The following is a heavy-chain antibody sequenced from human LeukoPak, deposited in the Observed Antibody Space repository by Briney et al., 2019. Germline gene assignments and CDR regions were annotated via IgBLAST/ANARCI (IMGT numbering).Heavy chain of an antibody. J-gene: IGHJ4*02. CDR3: ARDVPYYYDSSGYYSPFDC. V-gene: IGHV3-23*01. CDR2: INSTGGRT. Sequence: GGSLRLSCAASGFTFSTYAVSWVRQAPGKGLEWVSDINSTGGRTYYADSVKGRFTISRDNSKNTVDLLMNSLRAEDTAIYYCARDVPYYYDSSGYYSPFDCWGQGTLVTVSA. D-gene: IGHD3-22*01. CDR1: GFTFSTYA.